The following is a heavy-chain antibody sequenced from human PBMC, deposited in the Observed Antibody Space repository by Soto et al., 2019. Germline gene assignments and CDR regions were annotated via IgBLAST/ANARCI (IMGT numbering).Heavy chain of an antibody. Sequence: GGSLRLSCAASGFTFSSYGMHWVRQAPGKGLEWVAVISYDGSNKYYADSVKGRFTISRDNSKNTLHLQMNSLRAEDTAVYYCAKAGGYDFWSGYPGFDYWGQGTLVTVSS. J-gene: IGHJ4*02. CDR2: ISYDGSNK. CDR3: AKAGGYDFWSGYPGFDY. CDR1: GFTFSSYG. D-gene: IGHD3-3*01. V-gene: IGHV3-30*18.